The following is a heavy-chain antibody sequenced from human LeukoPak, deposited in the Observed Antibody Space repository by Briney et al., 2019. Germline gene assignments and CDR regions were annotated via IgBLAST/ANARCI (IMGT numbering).Heavy chain of an antibody. Sequence: HPGRSLRLSCAASGFTFSSYAMHWVRQAPGKGLEWVAVISYDGSNKYYADSVKGRFTISRDNSKNTLYLQMNSLRAEDTAVYYCAKDPAAYYYDSSGYYPVWGQGTLVTVSS. CDR2: ISYDGSNK. V-gene: IGHV3-30*04. J-gene: IGHJ4*02. CDR1: GFTFSSYA. D-gene: IGHD3-22*01. CDR3: AKDPAAYYYDSSGYYPV.